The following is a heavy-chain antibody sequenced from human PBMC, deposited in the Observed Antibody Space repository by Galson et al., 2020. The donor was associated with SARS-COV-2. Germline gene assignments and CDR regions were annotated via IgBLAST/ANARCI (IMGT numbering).Heavy chain of an antibody. Sequence: GESLKISCTASGFTFGDYAMSWFRQAPGKGLEWVGFIRSKAYGGTTEYAASVKGRFTISRDDSKSIAYLQMNSLKTEDTAVYYCTRDYAGYSSSWYRYYFDYWGQGTLVTVSS. CDR3: TRDYAGYSSSWYRYYFDY. J-gene: IGHJ4*02. V-gene: IGHV3-49*03. CDR1: GFTFGDYA. CDR2: IRSKAYGGTT. D-gene: IGHD6-13*01.